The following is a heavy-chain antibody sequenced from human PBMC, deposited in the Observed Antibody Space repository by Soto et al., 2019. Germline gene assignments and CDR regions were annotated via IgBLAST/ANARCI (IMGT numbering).Heavy chain of an antibody. CDR3: ARVEDYGDYFDY. D-gene: IGHD4-17*01. CDR1: GASVRSGSYY. CDR2: IYDTGTT. Sequence: QVQLQESGPGLVKPSETLPLTCTVSGASVRSGSYYWSWVRQPPGRGLEWIGYIYDTGTTNYNPSLKSRVTMSVDTSKNQFSLKLNSLTAADTAVYYCARVEDYGDYFDYWGQGTLVTVSS. V-gene: IGHV4-61*01. J-gene: IGHJ4*02.